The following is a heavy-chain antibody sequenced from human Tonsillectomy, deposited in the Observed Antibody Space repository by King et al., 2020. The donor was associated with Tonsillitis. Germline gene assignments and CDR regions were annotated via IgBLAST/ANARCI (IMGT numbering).Heavy chain of an antibody. CDR2: ISFDGSNK. V-gene: IGHV3-30*03. J-gene: IGHJ2*01. D-gene: IGHD2/OR15-2a*01. CDR1: GFDFSDYG. Sequence: QLVQSGGGVVQPGRSLRLSCAASGFDFSDYGMHWVRQAPGKGLEWVAVISFDGSNKYYTDSVKGRFTISRDNSKNTLFLQMSSLRVEDTSLYYCARYREYDTSGPALWGRGTLVTVSS. CDR3: ARYREYDTSGPAL.